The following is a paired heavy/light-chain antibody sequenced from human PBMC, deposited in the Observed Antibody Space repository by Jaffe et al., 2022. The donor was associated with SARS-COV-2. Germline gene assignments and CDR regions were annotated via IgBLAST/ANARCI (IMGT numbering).Heavy chain of an antibody. V-gene: IGHV1-8*01. Sequence: QVQLVQSGAEVKKPGASVKVSCKASGYTFTSYDINWVRQATGQGLEWMGWMNPNSGNTGYAQKFQGRVTMTRNTSISTAYMELSSLRSEDTAVYYCARSGGNYCSSTSCYYYYYYMDVWGKGTTVTVSS. CDR2: MNPNSGNT. D-gene: IGHD2-2*01. CDR3: ARSGGNYCSSTSCYYYYYYMDV. CDR1: GYTFTSYD. J-gene: IGHJ6*03.
Light chain of an antibody. CDR3: SSYTSSSLV. Sequence: QSALTQPASVSGSPGQSITISCTGTSSDVGGYNYVSWYQQHPGKAPKLMIYDVSNRPSGVSNRFSGSKSGNTASLTISGLQAEDEADYYCSSYTSSSLVFGGGTKLTVL. J-gene: IGLJ2*01. V-gene: IGLV2-14*01. CDR2: DVS. CDR1: SSDVGGYNY.